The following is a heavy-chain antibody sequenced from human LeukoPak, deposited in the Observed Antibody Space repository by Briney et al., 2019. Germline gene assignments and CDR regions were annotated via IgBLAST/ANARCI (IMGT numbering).Heavy chain of an antibody. Sequence: ASVKVSCKASGYTFTGYYMHWVRQAPGQGLEWMRWINPNSGGTNYAQKFQGRVTMTRDTSISTAYMELSRLRSDDTAVYYCARASCSGGSCYSSLGYWGQGTLVTVSS. D-gene: IGHD2-15*01. CDR2: INPNSGGT. CDR1: GYTFTGYY. V-gene: IGHV1-2*02. J-gene: IGHJ4*02. CDR3: ARASCSGGSCYSSLGY.